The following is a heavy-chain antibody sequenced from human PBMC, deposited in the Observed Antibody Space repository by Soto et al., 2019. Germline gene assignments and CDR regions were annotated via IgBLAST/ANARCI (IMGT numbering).Heavy chain of an antibody. D-gene: IGHD6-19*01. CDR1: GFTFINTW. Sequence: EVQLVESGGGLVKPGGSLRLSCAASGFTFINTWMRWVRQAPGKGLAWVGRVKSKTDGGTTDYAPPVRGRFIISRDDSQKMVYLQMNSLRTEDSGVYFCTTGFSSGWFEYWGQGILVTVSS. CDR3: TTGFSSGWFEY. J-gene: IGHJ4*02. CDR2: VKSKTDGGTT. V-gene: IGHV3-15*01.